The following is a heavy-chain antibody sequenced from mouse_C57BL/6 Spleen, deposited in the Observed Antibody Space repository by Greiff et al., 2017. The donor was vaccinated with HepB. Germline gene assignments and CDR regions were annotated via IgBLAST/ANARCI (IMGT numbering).Heavy chain of an antibody. D-gene: IGHD1-1*01. V-gene: IGHV1-50*01. CDR2: IDPSDSYT. CDR1: GYTFTSYC. Sequence: QVQLQQPGAELVKPGASVKLSCKASGYTFTSYCMQWVKQRPGQGLEWIGEIDPSDSYTNYTQKFKGMATLTVDTSSSTAYMQLSSLTSEASAVYSGARFTTVVAWDYWGQGTTLTVSS. CDR3: ARFTTVVAWDY. J-gene: IGHJ2*01.